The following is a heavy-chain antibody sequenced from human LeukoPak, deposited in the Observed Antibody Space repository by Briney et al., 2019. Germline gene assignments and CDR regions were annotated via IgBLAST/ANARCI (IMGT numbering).Heavy chain of an antibody. D-gene: IGHD6-13*01. Sequence: PGGSLRLSCAASGFTFSSYAMSWVRQAPGKGLEWVSAISGSGGSTYYADSVKGRFTISRDNSKNTLYLQMNSLRAEDTAVYYCAKDPSSSWFGDYFDPWGQGSLVTVSS. CDR2: ISGSGGST. CDR3: AKDPSSSWFGDYFDP. V-gene: IGHV3-23*01. J-gene: IGHJ5*02. CDR1: GFTFSSYA.